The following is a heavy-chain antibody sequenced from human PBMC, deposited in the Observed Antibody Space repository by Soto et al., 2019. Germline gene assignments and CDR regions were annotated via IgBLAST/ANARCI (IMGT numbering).Heavy chain of an antibody. CDR1: GVSVGNSF. CDR3: VKGHSDSYYYFDY. CDR2: INHDGTTI. Sequence: AGSLRLACAASGVSVGNSFMDGARQAPGKELVWLSRINHDGTTIAYGDSVKGRFTISRDTARSTVYLQMNSLRAADTATYSCVKGHSDSYYYFDYWGQGTLVTVSS. J-gene: IGHJ4*02. V-gene: IGHV3-74*01. D-gene: IGHD3-22*01.